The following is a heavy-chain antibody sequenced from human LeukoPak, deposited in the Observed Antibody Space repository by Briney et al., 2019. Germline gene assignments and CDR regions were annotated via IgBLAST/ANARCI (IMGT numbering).Heavy chain of an antibody. CDR3: ARTGYCSSASCYTASRPYYYYYMDV. V-gene: IGHV4-59*01. J-gene: IGHJ6*03. D-gene: IGHD2-2*02. CDR2: IYYSGST. CDR1: GGSISSYY. Sequence: SETLSLTCTVSGGSISSYYWSWIRQPPGKGLEWIGYIYYSGSTNYNPSLKSRVTISVDTSKNQFSLKLSSVTAADTAGYYCARTGYCSSASCYTASRPYYYYYMDVWGKGTTVTVSS.